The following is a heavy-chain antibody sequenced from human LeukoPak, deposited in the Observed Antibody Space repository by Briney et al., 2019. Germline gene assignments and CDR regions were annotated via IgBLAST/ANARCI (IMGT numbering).Heavy chain of an antibody. D-gene: IGHD6-19*01. J-gene: IGHJ6*02. CDR1: GYSFTSYW. CDR2: IYPGDSDT. Sequence: GESLKISCKGSGYSFTSYWIGWVRQMPGKGLEWMGIIYPGDSDTRYSPSFQGQVTITADKSISTAYLQWSSLKASDTAMYYCARVPGTSNYYYGMDVWGQGTTVTVSS. CDR3: ARVPGTSNYYYGMDV. V-gene: IGHV5-51*01.